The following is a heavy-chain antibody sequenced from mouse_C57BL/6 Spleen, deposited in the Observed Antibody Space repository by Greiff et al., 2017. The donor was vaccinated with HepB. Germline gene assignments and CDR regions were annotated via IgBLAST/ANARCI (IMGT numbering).Heavy chain of an antibody. D-gene: IGHD1-2*01. CDR1: GYSITSGYG. V-gene: IGHV3-2*02. Sequence: DVQLQESGPGLVKPSQSLSLTCTVTGYSITSGYGWNWIRQFPGNKLEWMGYISYSGSTNYNPSLKSRISINRDTSKNQFFLQLNSVTTEDTATYYCARTARIKYWGQGTTLIVSS. CDR3: ARTARIKY. CDR2: ISYSGST. J-gene: IGHJ2*01.